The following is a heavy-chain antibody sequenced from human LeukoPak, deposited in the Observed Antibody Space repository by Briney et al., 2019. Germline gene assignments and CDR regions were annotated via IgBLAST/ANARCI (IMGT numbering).Heavy chain of an antibody. V-gene: IGHV3-53*01. CDR2: IHTGGTT. Sequence: GGSLRLSCTASGFTFGDYAMSWFRQAPGKGLEWVSVIHTGGTTHYADSVKGRFTVSKDTSNNTVFLQMNSLRVEDTAVYYCARVWFGYFFQWGQGALVTVSS. CDR3: ARVWFGYFFQ. D-gene: IGHD3-10*01. J-gene: IGHJ4*02. CDR1: GFTFGDYA.